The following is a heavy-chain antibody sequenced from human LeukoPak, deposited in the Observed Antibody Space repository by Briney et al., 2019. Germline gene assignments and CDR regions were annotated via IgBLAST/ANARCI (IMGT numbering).Heavy chain of an antibody. CDR2: ISYDGSNK. Sequence: GGSLRLSCAASGFTFSSYGMHWVRQAPGKGLEWVAVISYDGSNKYYADSVKGRFTISRDNAKNSLYLQMNSLRAEDTAVYYCARAHMVDDYGGPGGYWGQGTLVTVSS. CDR1: GFTFSSYG. V-gene: IGHV3-30*03. D-gene: IGHD4-23*01. J-gene: IGHJ4*02. CDR3: ARAHMVDDYGGPGGY.